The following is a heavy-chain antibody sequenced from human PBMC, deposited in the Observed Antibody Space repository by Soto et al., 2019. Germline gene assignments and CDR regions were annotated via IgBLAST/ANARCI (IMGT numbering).Heavy chain of an antibody. CDR3: ARDVFPYYHGAGSLEHYGMDL. CDR2: TRNKADSSTT. Sequence: PGGSLRLSCAASGFTFTDQYMDWVRQAPGKGLGRVGRTRNKADSSTTECSASVKGRFTFSRDDSKNSRYLQLNILKTEDTAVYDCARDVFPYYHGAGSLEHYGMDLWGQGTTVTVSS. J-gene: IGHJ6*02. CDR1: GFTFTDQY. V-gene: IGHV3-72*01. D-gene: IGHD3-10*01.